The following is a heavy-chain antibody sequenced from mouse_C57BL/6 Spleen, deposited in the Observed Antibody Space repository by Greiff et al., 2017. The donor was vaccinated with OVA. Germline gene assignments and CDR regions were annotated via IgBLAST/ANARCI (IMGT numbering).Heavy chain of an antibody. CDR3: ARGDYGSSTGYFDD. J-gene: IGHJ2*01. CDR2: IYPRSGNT. CDR1: GYTFTSYG. V-gene: IGHV1-81*01. D-gene: IGHD1-1*01. Sequence: VQLQQSGAELARPGASVKLSCKASGYTFTSYGISWVKQRTGQGLEWIGEIYPRSGNTYYNEKFKGKATLTADKSSSTAYMELRSLTSEDSAVYFCARGDYGSSTGYFDDWGQGTTLTVSS.